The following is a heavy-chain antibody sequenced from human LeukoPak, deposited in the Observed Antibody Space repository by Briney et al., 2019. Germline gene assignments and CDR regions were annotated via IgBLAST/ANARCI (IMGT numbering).Heavy chain of an antibody. Sequence: SETLSLTCTVSGGSISSSSYYWGWIRQPPGKGLEWIGSIYYSGSTYYNPSLKSRVTISVDTSKNQFSLKLSSVPAADTAVYYCARVHCSSTSCYAFDYWGQGTLVTVSS. CDR2: IYYSGST. V-gene: IGHV4-39*07. CDR1: GGSISSSSYY. J-gene: IGHJ4*02. D-gene: IGHD2-2*01. CDR3: ARVHCSSTSCYAFDY.